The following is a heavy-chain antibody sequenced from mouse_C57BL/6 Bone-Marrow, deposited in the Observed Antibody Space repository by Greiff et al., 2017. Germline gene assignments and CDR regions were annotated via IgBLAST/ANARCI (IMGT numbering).Heavy chain of an antibody. CDR1: GYAFSSSW. D-gene: IGHD1-1*01. V-gene: IGHV1-82*01. Sequence: VQLQQSGPELVKPGASVKISCKASGYAFSSSWMNWVKQRPGKGLEWIGRIYPGDGDTNYNGKFKGKATLTADKSSSTAYMQLSSLTSEDSAVYFCARSPPYYGSSFDYWGQGTTLTVSS. CDR2: IYPGDGDT. CDR3: ARSPPYYGSSFDY. J-gene: IGHJ2*01.